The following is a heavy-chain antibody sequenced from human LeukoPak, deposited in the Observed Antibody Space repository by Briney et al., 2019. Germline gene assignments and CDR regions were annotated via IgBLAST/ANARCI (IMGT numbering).Heavy chain of an antibody. J-gene: IGHJ6*04. CDR3: ARHVYGKGMYV. Sequence: PSETLSLTWTVSGDSFMGYSWGWIRKPPGKGLECVGYIYSSGGTAYNPSLKSRLTISIDTSKNQFSLTLSSVTAADTAIYYCARHVYGKGMYVWGKGTTVTVSS. CDR1: GDSFMGYS. V-gene: IGHV4-59*08. D-gene: IGHD4-17*01. CDR2: IYSSGGT.